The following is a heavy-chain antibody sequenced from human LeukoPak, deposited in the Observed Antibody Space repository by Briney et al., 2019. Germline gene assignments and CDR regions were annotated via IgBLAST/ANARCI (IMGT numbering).Heavy chain of an antibody. CDR1: GGSISSSSYY. D-gene: IGHD1-26*01. J-gene: IGHJ3*02. Sequence: SETLSLTCTVSGGSISSSSYYWGWIRQPPGKGLEWIGSIYYSGSTYYNPSLKSRVTTSVDTSKNQFSLKLSSVTAADTAVYYCARRSGSHRSNAFDIWGQGTMVTVSS. CDR2: IYYSGST. CDR3: ARRSGSHRSNAFDI. V-gene: IGHV4-39*01.